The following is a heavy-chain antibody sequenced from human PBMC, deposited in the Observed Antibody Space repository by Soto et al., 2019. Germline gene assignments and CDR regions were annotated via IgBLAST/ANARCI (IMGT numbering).Heavy chain of an antibody. V-gene: IGHV4-30-4*01. D-gene: IGHD2-2*02. Sequence: SETLSLACPVSGCSISSGDYYWSWIRQPPGKGLEWIGYIYYSGSTYYNPSLKSRVTISVDTSKNQFSLKLSSVTAADTAVYYCARVGAGYCSSTSCYTSYYYGMDVWGQGTTVTVSS. CDR1: GCSISSGDYY. J-gene: IGHJ6*02. CDR3: ARVGAGYCSSTSCYTSYYYGMDV. CDR2: IYYSGST.